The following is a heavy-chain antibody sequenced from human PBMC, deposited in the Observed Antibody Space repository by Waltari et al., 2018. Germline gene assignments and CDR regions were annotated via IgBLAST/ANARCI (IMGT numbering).Heavy chain of an antibody. CDR1: GFFLNSGFS. CDR3: VARPTVTNSRYFDS. D-gene: IGHD4-17*01. J-gene: IGHJ4*02. V-gene: IGHV4-38-2*01. Sequence: QVQLQESGPGLVQPSETLSLTFGACGFFLNSGFSWAWIRLPPGKGLVWIGSGYYGGTTYFNSSLNSRATISKDASENQFSLRLRFVTAADTAVYFCVARPTVTNSRYFDSWGQGILVIVSS. CDR2: GYYGGTT.